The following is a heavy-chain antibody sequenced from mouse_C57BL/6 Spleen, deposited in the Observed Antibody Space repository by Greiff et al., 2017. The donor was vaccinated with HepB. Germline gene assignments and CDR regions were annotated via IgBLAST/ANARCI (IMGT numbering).Heavy chain of an antibody. CDR1: GFTFNTYA. V-gene: IGHV10-3*01. CDR2: ISSKSSNYAT. D-gene: IGHD1-1*01. Sequence: EVKLVESGGGLVQPKGSLKLSCAASGFTFNTYAMHWVRQTPGKGLEWVARISSKSSNYATYYADSVKDRFTISRDNSQSMLYLQMNNLKTEDTARYYCVRDYYGSSFQFGCWGQGTLVTVAA. CDR3: VRDYYGSSFQFGC. J-gene: IGHJ3*01.